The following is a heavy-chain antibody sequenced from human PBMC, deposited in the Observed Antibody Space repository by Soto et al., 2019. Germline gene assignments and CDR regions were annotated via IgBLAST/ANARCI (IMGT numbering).Heavy chain of an antibody. CDR2: IYPRDSDT. V-gene: IGHV5-51*01. J-gene: IGHJ4*02. CDR3: ARQHPLDSRVWYT. CDR1: GDSFTGFW. D-gene: IGHD6-19*01. Sequence: GESLKISCKVSGDSFTGFWIGWVRQMPGKGLEWLGSIYPRDSDTRYSPSFQGQVTISADKSLSTAYLQWNSLQASDTAIYYCARQHPLDSRVWYTWGQGTLVTVSS.